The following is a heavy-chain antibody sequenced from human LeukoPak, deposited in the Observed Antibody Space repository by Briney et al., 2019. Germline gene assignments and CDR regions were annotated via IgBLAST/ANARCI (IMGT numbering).Heavy chain of an antibody. CDR1: GFTFKTYG. D-gene: IGHD2-21*02. CDR3: ARTHCCDDSCLSPYYHYYLDV. CDR2: IRFDELDR. V-gene: IGHV3-33*01. Sequence: GRSLRLYCAASGFTFKTYGMHRVPPAPGQGLEWVSFIRFDELDRFYADSVNGRFFISRNNSRSTLYLQMNSPRAEDTDVYYCARTHCCDDSCLSPYYHYYLDVWGKGTTVTVSS. J-gene: IGHJ6*03.